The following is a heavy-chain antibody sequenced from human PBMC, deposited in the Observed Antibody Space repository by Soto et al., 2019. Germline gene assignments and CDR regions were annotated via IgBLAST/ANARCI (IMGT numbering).Heavy chain of an antibody. V-gene: IGHV3-30-3*01. CDR3: AKGGGYSHGYDYFDY. J-gene: IGHJ4*02. CDR2: ISSDGSIT. Sequence: PGGSLRLSCVASGFTFSTYALHWVRQAPGKGLEWVALISSDGSITFYADSVRGRFTISRDNSKNTLYLQMNSLRAEDTAVYYCAKGGGYSHGYDYFDYWGQGTLVTVSS. CDR1: GFTFSTYA. D-gene: IGHD5-18*01.